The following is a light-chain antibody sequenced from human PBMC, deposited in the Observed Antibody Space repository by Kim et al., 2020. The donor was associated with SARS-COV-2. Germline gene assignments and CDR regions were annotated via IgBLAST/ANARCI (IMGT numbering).Light chain of an antibody. CDR2: GAS. CDR3: QQYGTSPIT. CDR1: HSVDSNF. V-gene: IGKV3-20*01. J-gene: IGKJ5*01. Sequence: SPGESATLSCRASHSVDSNFLAWHQQRPGQAPRLLIYGASNRDTGIPYRFSGSGSGTDFTLTISSLEPEDFAVYYCQQYGTSPITFGQGTRLEIK.